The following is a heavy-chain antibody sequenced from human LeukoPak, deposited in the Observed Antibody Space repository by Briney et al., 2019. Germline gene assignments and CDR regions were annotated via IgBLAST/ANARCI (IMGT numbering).Heavy chain of an antibody. D-gene: IGHD6-19*01. CDR1: GFTSSNYA. J-gene: IGHJ6*02. CDR3: ARDQYSSGWYNYYYYGMDV. Sequence: GGSLRLSCAASGFTSSNYAMSWVRQAPGKGLEWVSTMSGIDDSTHYADSVRGRFTISRDNSKNTLYLQMNSLRAEDTAVYYCARDQYSSGWYNYYYYGMDVWGQGTAVTVSS. V-gene: IGHV3-23*01. CDR2: MSGIDDST.